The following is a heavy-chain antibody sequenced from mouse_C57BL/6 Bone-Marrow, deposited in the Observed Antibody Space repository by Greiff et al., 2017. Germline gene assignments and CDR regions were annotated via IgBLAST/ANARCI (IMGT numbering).Heavy chain of an antibody. V-gene: IGHV1-7*01. CDR1: GYTFTSYW. J-gene: IGHJ2*01. CDR3: ARGYGSSPYYFDY. CDR2: INPSSGYT. D-gene: IGHD1-1*01. Sequence: QVQLKQSGAELAKPGASVKLSCKASGYTFTSYWMHWVKQRPGQGLEWIGYINPSSGYTKSNQKFKDKATLTADKSSSTAYMQLSSLTYEDSAVYYCARGYGSSPYYFDYWGAGTTLTVSS.